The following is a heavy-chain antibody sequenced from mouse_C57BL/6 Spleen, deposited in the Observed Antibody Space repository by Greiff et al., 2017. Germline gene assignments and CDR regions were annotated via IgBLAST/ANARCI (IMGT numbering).Heavy chain of an antibody. CDR2: ISYDGSN. D-gene: IGHD2-10*01. J-gene: IGHJ3*01. Sequence: EVKLMESGPGLVKPSQSLSLTCSVTGYSITSGYYWNWIRPLPGNKLEWLGYISYDGSNTDNPSLKNRISITRDTSKNQCFLKLNSVTTEDTATYDCARDKAYYVNYLFAYWGQGTLVTVSA. CDR1: GYSITSGYY. CDR3: ARDKAYYVNYLFAY. V-gene: IGHV3-6*01.